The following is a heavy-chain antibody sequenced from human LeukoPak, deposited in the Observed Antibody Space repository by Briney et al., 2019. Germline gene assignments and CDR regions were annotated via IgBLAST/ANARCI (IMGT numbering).Heavy chain of an antibody. Sequence: GGSLRLSCAASGFTFSSYSMNWVRQAPGKGLEWVSYISSSSSTIYYADSVKGRFTISRDDAKNSLYLQMNSLRAEDTAVYYCARGGRKAVAGTPNWFDPWGQGTLVTVSS. D-gene: IGHD6-19*01. V-gene: IGHV3-48*01. CDR1: GFTFSSYS. CDR3: ARGGRKAVAGTPNWFDP. CDR2: ISSSSSTI. J-gene: IGHJ5*02.